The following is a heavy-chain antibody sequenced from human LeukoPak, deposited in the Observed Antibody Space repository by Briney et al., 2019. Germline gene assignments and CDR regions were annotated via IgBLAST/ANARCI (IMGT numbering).Heavy chain of an antibody. D-gene: IGHD5-18*01. CDR2: IIPILGIA. CDR3: ARGYSYGWDYFDY. J-gene: IGHJ4*02. V-gene: IGHV1-69*04. CDR1: GGTFSSYA. Sequence: SVKVSCKASGGTFSSYAISWVRQAPGQGLEWMGRIIPILGIANYAQKFQGRVTITADKSTSTAYMELSSLRSEDTAVYYCARGYSYGWDYFDYWGQGTLVTVSS.